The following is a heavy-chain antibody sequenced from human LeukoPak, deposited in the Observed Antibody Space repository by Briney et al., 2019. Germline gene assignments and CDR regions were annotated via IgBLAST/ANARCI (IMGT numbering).Heavy chain of an antibody. Sequence: GGSLRLSCAASGFTFSSYWMHWVRQAPGTGLVWVSRINSDGSSTSYADSVKGRFTISRDNAKNTLYLQMNSLRAEDTAVCYCARDGPGYGGSFDYWGQGTLVTVSS. CDR1: GFTFSSYW. D-gene: IGHD4-23*01. CDR2: INSDGSST. J-gene: IGHJ4*02. CDR3: ARDGPGYGGSFDY. V-gene: IGHV3-74*01.